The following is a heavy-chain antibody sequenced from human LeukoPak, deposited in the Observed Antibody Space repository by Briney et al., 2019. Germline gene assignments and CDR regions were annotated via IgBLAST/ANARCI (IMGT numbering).Heavy chain of an antibody. J-gene: IGHJ4*02. CDR1: GGSISSYY. CDR3: ARVGSGYDFFDY. CDR2: IHYSGST. Sequence: SETLSLTCTVSGGSISSYYWSWIRQSPGKGLEWIGYIHYSGSTNYNPSLKSRVTISVDTSKYQFSLKLRSVTAADTAVYYCARVGSGYDFFDYWGQGTLVTVSS. V-gene: IGHV4-59*01. D-gene: IGHD3/OR15-3a*01.